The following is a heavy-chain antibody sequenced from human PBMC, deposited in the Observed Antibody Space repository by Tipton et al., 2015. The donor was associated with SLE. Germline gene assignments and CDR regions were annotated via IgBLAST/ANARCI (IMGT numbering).Heavy chain of an antibody. J-gene: IGHJ4*02. V-gene: IGHV3-21*01. Sequence: SLRLSCTTSGLTFSNFNMNWVRQAPVKGVEWDSSISGRGSHIYYADSVKGRFTTSRDNGKNSVYLQMSGLRTEDTAVYYCARDLWGGTYCSGGNCYSLGYWGQGTLVTVSS. CDR1: GLTFSNFN. D-gene: IGHD2-15*01. CDR3: ARDLWGGTYCSGGNCYSLGY. CDR2: ISGRGSHI.